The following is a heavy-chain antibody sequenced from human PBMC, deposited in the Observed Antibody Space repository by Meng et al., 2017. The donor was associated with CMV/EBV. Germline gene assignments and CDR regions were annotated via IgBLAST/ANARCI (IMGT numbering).Heavy chain of an antibody. CDR1: PSGVG. CDR2: IYWDDDK. CDR3: AHRRGVDFWSGFPTDWFDP. D-gene: IGHD3-3*01. J-gene: IGHJ5*02. V-gene: IGHV2-5*02. Sequence: PSGVGVGWIRPPPGKALEWLALIYWDDDKRYSPSLKRGLTIAKDTSNNQVVLTMINMDPVDTATYYCAHRRGVDFWSGFPTDWFDPWGQGTLVTVSS.